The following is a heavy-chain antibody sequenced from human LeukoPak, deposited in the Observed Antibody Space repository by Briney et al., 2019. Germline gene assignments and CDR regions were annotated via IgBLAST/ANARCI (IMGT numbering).Heavy chain of an antibody. D-gene: IGHD6-19*01. V-gene: IGHV1-3*01. CDR3: ARGVAVAGTKDWFDP. J-gene: IGHJ5*02. CDR2: INAGNGNT. CDR1: GYTLTSYA. Sequence: ASVKVSCKASGYTLTSYAMHWVRQAPGQRLEWMGWINAGNGNTKYSQKFQGRVTITRDTSASTAYMELSSLRSEDTAVYYCARGVAVAGTKDWFDPWGQGTLVTVSS.